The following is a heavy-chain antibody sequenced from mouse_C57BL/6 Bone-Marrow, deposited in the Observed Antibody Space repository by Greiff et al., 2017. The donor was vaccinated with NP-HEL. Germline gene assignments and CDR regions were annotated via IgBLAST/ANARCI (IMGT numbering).Heavy chain of an antibody. V-gene: IGHV1-76*01. J-gene: IGHJ4*01. CDR2: IYPGSGNT. CDR1: GYTFTDYY. D-gene: IGHD3-2*02. CDR3: ARRGGAAQATDYAMDY. Sequence: VKLQESGAELVRPGASVKLSCKASGYTFTDYYINWVKQRPGQGLEWIARIYPGSGNTYYNEKFKGKATLTAEKSSSTAYMQLSSLTSEDSAVYFCARRGGAAQATDYAMDYWGQGTSVTVSS.